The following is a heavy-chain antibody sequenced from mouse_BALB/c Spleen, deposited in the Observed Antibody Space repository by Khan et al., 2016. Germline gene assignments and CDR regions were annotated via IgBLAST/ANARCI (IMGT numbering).Heavy chain of an antibody. V-gene: IGHV1S136*01. D-gene: IGHD1-1*02. CDR1: GYTFTSYV. CDR3: ARGGNLYAMDY. J-gene: IGHJ4*01. CDR2: INPYNDGT. Sequence: VRLQQSGPELVKPGASVKMSCKASGYTFTSYVMHWVKQKPGQGLEWIGYINPYNDGTKYNEKFKGKATLTSDKSSSTAYMELSSLTSEDSAVYYCARGGNLYAMDYWGQGTSVTVSS.